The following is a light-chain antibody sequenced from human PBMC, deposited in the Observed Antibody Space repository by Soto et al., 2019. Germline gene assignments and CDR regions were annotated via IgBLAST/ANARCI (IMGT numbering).Light chain of an antibody. Sequence: EIVLTQSPGTLSLSPGERATLSCRASQSVSSNYLAWYQLKPGQAPRLLIYGASSRATGIPDRFSGSGSGTDFTLTISSLDPEDFAVYYCQQYVSSPWAFGQGTKVDIK. CDR3: QQYVSSPWA. CDR2: GAS. V-gene: IGKV3-20*01. J-gene: IGKJ1*01. CDR1: QSVSSNY.